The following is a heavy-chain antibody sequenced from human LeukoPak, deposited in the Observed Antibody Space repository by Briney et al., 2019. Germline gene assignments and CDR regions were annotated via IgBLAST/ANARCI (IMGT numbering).Heavy chain of an antibody. D-gene: IGHD6-19*01. Sequence: PGGSLRLSCAASGFTFNNYAMSWVRQAPGKGLEWVSVISGSGSATYCAASVKGRFTISRDNSKNTLYLQMNSLRAEDTAVYHCAKDPTVAGTAEYFQHWGQGTLVTVSS. V-gene: IGHV3-23*01. J-gene: IGHJ1*01. CDR3: AKDPTVAGTAEYFQH. CDR2: ISGSGSAT. CDR1: GFTFNNYA.